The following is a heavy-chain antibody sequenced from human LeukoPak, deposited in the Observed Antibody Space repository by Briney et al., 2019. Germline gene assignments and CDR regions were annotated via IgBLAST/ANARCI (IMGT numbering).Heavy chain of an antibody. CDR1: GFTFKSYW. CDR3: ARESYYYSSGYSSDQAY. CDR2: VNQDESGK. Sequence: GGSLRLSCAASGFTFKSYWMSWVRQAPGKGLEWVANVNQDESGKNYVDSVKGRFTISRDNAKNSLYLQMNSLRDEDTAVYYCARESYYYSSGYSSDQAYWGQGTLVTVSS. J-gene: IGHJ4*02. V-gene: IGHV3-7*01. D-gene: IGHD3-22*01.